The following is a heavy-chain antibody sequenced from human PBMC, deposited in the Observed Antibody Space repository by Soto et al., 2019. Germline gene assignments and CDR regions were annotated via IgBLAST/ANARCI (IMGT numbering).Heavy chain of an antibody. CDR1: GGSISSYY. J-gene: IGHJ3*02. D-gene: IGHD6-19*01. CDR3: ARAYSRVAVAGTGDDAFDI. V-gene: IGHV4-59*01. CDR2: IYYSGST. Sequence: SETLSPTCTVSGGSISSYYWSWIRQPPGQGLEWIGYIYYSGSTNYNPSLKSRVTISVDTSKNQFSLKLSSVTAADTAVYYCARAYSRVAVAGTGDDAFDIWGQGTMVTVSS.